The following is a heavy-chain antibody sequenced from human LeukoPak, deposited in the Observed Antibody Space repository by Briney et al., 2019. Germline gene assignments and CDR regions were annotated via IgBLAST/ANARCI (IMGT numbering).Heavy chain of an antibody. CDR2: IPYDGNNK. J-gene: IGHJ4*02. D-gene: IGHD1-26*01. CDR3: VKDGDDSGSYLVY. Sequence: GGSLRLSCAASRFTFSSYGMHWVRQAPGKGLEWVAFIPYDGNNKYYADTVKGRFTISRDNSKNTLYLQMNSLRAEDTAVYYCVKDGDDSGSYLVYWGQGTLVTVSS. CDR1: RFTFSSYG. V-gene: IGHV3-30*02.